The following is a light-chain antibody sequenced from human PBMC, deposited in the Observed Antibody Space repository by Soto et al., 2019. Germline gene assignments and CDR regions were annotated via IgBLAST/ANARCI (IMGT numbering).Light chain of an antibody. CDR3: HQRQSWPRT. CDR1: QSINARY. CDR2: GAS. V-gene: IGKV3-11*01. Sequence: DIVLTQSPGTLSLSPGERATLSCRASQSINARYLAWYQVQPGPAHRLLFYGASIRAAGLPARCSASSTGTDVTLTIIDGLPEDFSVNYCHQRQSWPRTFGQGTKVDIK. J-gene: IGKJ1*01.